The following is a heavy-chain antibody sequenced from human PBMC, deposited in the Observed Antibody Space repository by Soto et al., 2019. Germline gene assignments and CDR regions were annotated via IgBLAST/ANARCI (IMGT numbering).Heavy chain of an antibody. CDR1: GFTFGSSW. D-gene: IGHD3-10*01. CDR2: IKWDASEK. Sequence: SGGSLRLSCAASGFTFGSSWMSWVRQGPAKAWEWLATIKWDASEKKYVDSVKGRFTMSRDNAKNSLYLKMDSQRAEDTAVYYCARDSGCGSGTCVNHYLDYWGHGTLVTVSS. J-gene: IGHJ4*03. CDR3: ARDSGCGSGTCVNHYLDY. V-gene: IGHV3-7*01.